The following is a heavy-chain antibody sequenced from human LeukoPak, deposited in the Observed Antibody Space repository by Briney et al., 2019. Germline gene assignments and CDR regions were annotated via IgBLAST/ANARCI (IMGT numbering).Heavy chain of an antibody. CDR2: IYYSGST. CDR1: GGSISSHY. V-gene: IGHV4-59*11. J-gene: IGHJ4*02. Sequence: SETLSLTCTVSGGSISSHYWSWIRQPPGKGLEWIGYIYYSGSTNYNPTLKSRVTISVDTSKNQFSLKLSSVTAADTAVYYCARGQTVVTFFDYWGQGTLVTVSS. CDR3: ARGQTVVTFFDY. D-gene: IGHD3-22*01.